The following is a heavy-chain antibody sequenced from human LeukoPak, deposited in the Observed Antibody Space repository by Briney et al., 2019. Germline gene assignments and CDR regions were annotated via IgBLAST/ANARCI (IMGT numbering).Heavy chain of an antibody. J-gene: IGHJ4*02. CDR2: IRYDGSNK. CDR1: GFTFSSYG. D-gene: IGHD4-23*01. CDR3: AKGRESGGLPYYFDY. Sequence: PGGSLRLSCAASGFTFSSYGMHWVRQAPGKGLEWVAFIRYDGSNKYYADSVKGRFTISRDNSKNTLYLQMNSLRAEDTAVYYCAKGRESGGLPYYFDYWGQGTLVTVSS. V-gene: IGHV3-30*02.